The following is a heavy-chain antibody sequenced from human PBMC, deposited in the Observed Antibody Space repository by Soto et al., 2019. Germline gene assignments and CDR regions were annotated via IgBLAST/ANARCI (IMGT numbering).Heavy chain of an antibody. V-gene: IGHV4-30-2*06. J-gene: IGHJ4*01. D-gene: IGHD5-12*01. CDR1: GVSISYGSFS. Sequence: SETLSLTCTVSGVSISYGSFSWSWIRQSPGKGLEWIGYISHLESTYFHPSFKSRLTMSIDRTRNQFSRKLSSVTAADMAVYYCARGGGYDSFDYWGHGVLVTFSS. CDR2: ISHLEST. CDR3: ARGGGYDSFDY.